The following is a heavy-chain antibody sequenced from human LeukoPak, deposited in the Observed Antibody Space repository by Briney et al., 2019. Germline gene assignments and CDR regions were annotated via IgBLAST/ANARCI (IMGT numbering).Heavy chain of an antibody. CDR2: IIPNLGTT. V-gene: IGHV1-69*08. D-gene: IGHD3-22*01. CDR3: ATTNDGGGYQWGDFFDF. Sequence: SVKVSCKASGGTSNSHTISWVRQAPGQGLEWMGRIIPNLGTTSRAQNFQDRVTLTADKSTNTAYMELTSLTSDDTAVYYCATTNDGGGYQWGDFFDFWGQGTLVTVSS. J-gene: IGHJ4*02. CDR1: GGTSNSHT.